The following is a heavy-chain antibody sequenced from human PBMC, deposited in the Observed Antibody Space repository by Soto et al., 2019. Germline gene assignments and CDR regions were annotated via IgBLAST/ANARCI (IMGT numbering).Heavy chain of an antibody. CDR3: ARYYYDSSGYQTFDY. Sequence: SETLSLTCAVSGGSISSGGYSWSWIRQPPGKGLEWIGYIYHSGSTYYNPSLKSRVTISVDRSKNQFSLKLSSVTAADTAVYYCARYYYDSSGYQTFDYWGQGTLVTVSS. D-gene: IGHD3-22*01. CDR1: GGSISSGGYS. J-gene: IGHJ4*02. CDR2: IYHSGST. V-gene: IGHV4-30-2*01.